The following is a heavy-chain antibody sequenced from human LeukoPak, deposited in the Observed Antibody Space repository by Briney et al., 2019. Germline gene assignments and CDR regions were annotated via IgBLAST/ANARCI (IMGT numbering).Heavy chain of an antibody. V-gene: IGHV3-15*01. D-gene: IGHD3-22*01. CDR2: IKSKTDGGTT. CDR1: GFTFSNAW. Sequence: KSGGSLRLSCAASGFTFSNAWMSWVRQAPGKRLEWVGRIKSKTDGGTTDYAAPVKGRFTISRDDSKNTLYLQMNSLKTEDTAVYYCTGVSDYYDSSGYFRDYWGQGTLVTVSS. J-gene: IGHJ4*02. CDR3: TGVSDYYDSSGYFRDY.